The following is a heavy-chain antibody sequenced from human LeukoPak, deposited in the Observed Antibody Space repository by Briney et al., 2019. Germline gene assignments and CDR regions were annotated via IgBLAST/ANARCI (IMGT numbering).Heavy chain of an antibody. CDR1: GYTFTGYY. D-gene: IGHD3-3*01. CDR2: INPNSGGT. J-gene: IGHJ4*02. V-gene: IGHV1-2*02. CDR3: ARHYYDFWSGYNIYYFDY. Sequence: ASVKVSCKASGYTFTGYYMHWVRQAPGQGLEWMGWINPNSGGTNYAQKFQGRVTMTRDTSISTAYMELSRLRSDDTAVYYCARHYYDFWSGYNIYYFDYWGQGTLVTVSS.